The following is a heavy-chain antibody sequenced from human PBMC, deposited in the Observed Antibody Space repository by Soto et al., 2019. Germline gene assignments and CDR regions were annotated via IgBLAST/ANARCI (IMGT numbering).Heavy chain of an antibody. CDR3: ARGIYCSGGSCYPQFDY. D-gene: IGHD2-15*01. J-gene: IGHJ4*02. Sequence: SETLSLTCAVYGGSFSGYYWSWIRQPPGKGLEWIGEINHSGSTNYNPSLKSRVTISVDTSKNQFSLKLSSVTAADTAVYNCARGIYCSGGSCYPQFDYWGQGTLVTVSS. V-gene: IGHV4-34*01. CDR1: GGSFSGYY. CDR2: INHSGST.